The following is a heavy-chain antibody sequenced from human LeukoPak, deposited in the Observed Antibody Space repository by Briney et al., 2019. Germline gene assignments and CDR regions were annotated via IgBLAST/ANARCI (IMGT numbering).Heavy chain of an antibody. Sequence: PGGSLRHSCAASGFTVSSNYISWVRQAPGKGLEWVSIIYSDGSTYYADSVKGRFTISRDNSKNTLYLQMNSLRAEDTAVYYCARDQGGSGRPYYYGMDVWGQGTAVTVSS. CDR3: ARDQGGSGRPYYYGMDV. V-gene: IGHV3-66*02. CDR2: IYSDGST. J-gene: IGHJ6*02. CDR1: GFTVSSNY. D-gene: IGHD3-10*01.